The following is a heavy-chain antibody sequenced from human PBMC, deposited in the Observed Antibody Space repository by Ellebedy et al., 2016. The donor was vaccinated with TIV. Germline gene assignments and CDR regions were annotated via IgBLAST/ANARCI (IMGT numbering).Heavy chain of an antibody. CDR1: GYTFTSYA. CDR3: ARDGGERGDGYNSVFDY. V-gene: IGHV1-3*01. CDR2: INAGNGNT. J-gene: IGHJ4*02. D-gene: IGHD5-24*01. Sequence: ASVKVSCKASGYTFTSYAMHWVRQAPGQRLEWMGWINAGNGNTKYSQKFQGRVTVTRDTSASTAYMELSSLRSEDTAIYYCARDGGERGDGYNSVFDYWGQGTLVTVSS.